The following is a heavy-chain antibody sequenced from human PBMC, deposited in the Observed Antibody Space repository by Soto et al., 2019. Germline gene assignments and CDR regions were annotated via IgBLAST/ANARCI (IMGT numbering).Heavy chain of an antibody. CDR3: AKDQEGSGSHWLGYDYYGRDV. V-gene: IGHV3-11*01. CDR2: ISSVGTTT. Sequence: QVQLVESGGGLVKPGGSLRLSCEASGFTISDYYMSWIRQAPGKGLEWVSYISSVGTTTYDAYSVKGRFSISMDTAKNSLYVQMTSLRAEDPAVYFCAKDQEGSGSHWLGYDYYGRDVWGQGAKGSVSS. J-gene: IGHJ6*02. D-gene: IGHD3-10*01. CDR1: GFTISDYY.